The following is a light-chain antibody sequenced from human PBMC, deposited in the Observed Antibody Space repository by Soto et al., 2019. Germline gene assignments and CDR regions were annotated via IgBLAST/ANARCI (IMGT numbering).Light chain of an antibody. CDR3: QSYDSSLGGNYV. CDR1: SSNIGAGYD. Sequence: QSVLSQPPSVSGAPGQRVTISCTGSSSNIGAGYDAHWFQQVPGTAPKLLIYGSTNRPSGVPDRFSGSKSGTSASLAITGLQAEDEADYYCQSYDSSLGGNYVFCTGTKVTVL. CDR2: GST. J-gene: IGLJ1*01. V-gene: IGLV1-40*01.